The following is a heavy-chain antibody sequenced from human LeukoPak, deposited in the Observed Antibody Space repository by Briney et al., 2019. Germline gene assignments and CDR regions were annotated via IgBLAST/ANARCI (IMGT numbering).Heavy chain of an antibody. D-gene: IGHD3-10*01. CDR2: ISSSGSTK. CDR1: GFTFSSYE. Sequence: PGGSLRLSCAASGFTFSSYEMNWVRQAPGKGLEWVSYISSSGSTKYYADSVKGRFTISRDNAKNSLYLQMNSLRAEDTAVYYCARDRAYYYGSGSYSYYYYGMDVWGQGTTVTVSS. J-gene: IGHJ6*02. CDR3: ARDRAYYYGSGSYSYYYYGMDV. V-gene: IGHV3-48*03.